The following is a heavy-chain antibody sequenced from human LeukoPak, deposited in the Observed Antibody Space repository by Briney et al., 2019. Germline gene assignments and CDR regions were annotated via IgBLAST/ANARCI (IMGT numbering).Heavy chain of an antibody. CDR3: ARHAYSSSSTLV. V-gene: IGHV4-59*08. D-gene: IGHD6-13*01. CDR2: IYYSGST. Sequence: SETLSLTCTVSGGSISSYYWSWIRQPPGKGLEWIGYIYYSGSTNYNPSLKSRVTISVDTSKNQFSLKLSSVTAADTAVYYCARHAYSSSSTLVWGQGTTVTVSS. CDR1: GGSISSYY. J-gene: IGHJ6*02.